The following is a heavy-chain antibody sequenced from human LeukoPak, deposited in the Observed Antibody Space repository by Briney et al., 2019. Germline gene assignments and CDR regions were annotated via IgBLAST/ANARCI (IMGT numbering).Heavy chain of an antibody. D-gene: IGHD1-26*01. CDR1: GGSISSYY. J-gene: IGHJ3*02. Sequence: SETLSLTCTVSGGSISSYYWSWIRQPAGKGLEWIGRIYTSGSTNYNPSLKSRVTMSVDTSKNQFSLKLSSVTAADTAVYYCASGSVPTSYPYDAFDIWGQGTMVTVSS. CDR2: IYTSGST. V-gene: IGHV4-4*07. CDR3: ASGSVPTSYPYDAFDI.